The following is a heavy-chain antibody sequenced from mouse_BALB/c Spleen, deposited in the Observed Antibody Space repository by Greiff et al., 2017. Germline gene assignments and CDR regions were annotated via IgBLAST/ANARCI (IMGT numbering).Heavy chain of an antibody. CDR3: APLLPYAMDY. CDR1: GYTFTSYW. V-gene: IGHV1S81*02. D-gene: IGHD1-1*01. CDR2: INPSNGRT. J-gene: IGHJ4*01. Sequence: VQLQQPGAELVKPGASVKLSCKASGYTFTSYWMHWVKQRPGQGLEWIGEINPSNGRTNYNEKFKSKATLTVDKSSSTAYMQLSSLTSEDSAVYYCAPLLPYAMDYWGQGTSVTVSS.